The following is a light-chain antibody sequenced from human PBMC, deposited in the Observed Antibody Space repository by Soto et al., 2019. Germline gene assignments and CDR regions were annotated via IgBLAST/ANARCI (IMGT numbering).Light chain of an antibody. CDR3: QERSNWPT. V-gene: IGKV3-11*01. Sequence: EIVLTQSPATLSLSPGERATLSCRASQSVSKYLAWYQQKPGQAPRLLIYDASNRATGIPARFSGSGSGTDFTLTINSLEPEDFAVYYCQERSNWPTFGPGTKVDLK. CDR1: QSVSKY. CDR2: DAS. J-gene: IGKJ3*01.